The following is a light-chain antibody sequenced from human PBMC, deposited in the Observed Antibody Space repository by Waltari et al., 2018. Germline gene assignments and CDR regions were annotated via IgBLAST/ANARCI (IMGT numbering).Light chain of an antibody. V-gene: IGLV2-14*03. Sequence: HSALTQPASVSGSPGQSITISCTGTSSDVGGHNHVSWYQHHPGRLPKLSLHDVDKRPSGVSSRFSGSKSGDTAYLTISGLQSEDEADYYCHSLTSSITWVFGGGTKLTVL. CDR3: HSLTSSITWV. J-gene: IGLJ3*02. CDR2: DVD. CDR1: SSDVGGHNH.